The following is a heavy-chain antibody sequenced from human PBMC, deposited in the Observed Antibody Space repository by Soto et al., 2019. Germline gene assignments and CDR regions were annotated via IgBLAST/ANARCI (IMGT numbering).Heavy chain of an antibody. Sequence: SETLSLTCTVSGGSISSDDYYWSWIRQPPGKGLDCIAYMYYSGATYYNPSLRSRVTISLDTSKNQFSLKLSFVTAADTALYYCARHGSVTYYYYYYMDVWGKGTTVTVSS. D-gene: IGHD4-17*01. J-gene: IGHJ6*03. CDR1: GGSISSDDYY. V-gene: IGHV4-30-4*01. CDR3: ARHGSVTYYYYYYMDV. CDR2: MYYSGAT.